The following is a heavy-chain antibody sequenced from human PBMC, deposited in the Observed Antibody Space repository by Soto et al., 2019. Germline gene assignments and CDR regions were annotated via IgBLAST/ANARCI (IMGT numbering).Heavy chain of an antibody. Sequence: QVQLVQSGAEVKKPGSSVKVSCKGSGGNRYTITWVRQAPGQGLEWMGRIIPMFGIATYAQNFQGRVTISADKSTSTAXXEWSSRRSEDTAVYYCARDSGRSDVVPAAISAMDVWGQGPTVTVSS. D-gene: IGHD2-2*01. CDR3: ARDSGRSDVVPAAISAMDV. J-gene: IGHJ6*02. CDR2: IIPMFGIA. V-gene: IGHV1-69*08. CDR1: GGNRYT.